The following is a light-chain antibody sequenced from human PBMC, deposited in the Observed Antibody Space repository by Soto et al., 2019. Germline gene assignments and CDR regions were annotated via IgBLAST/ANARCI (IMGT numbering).Light chain of an antibody. V-gene: IGKV3-20*01. Sequence: EIVLTQSPGTPSLPPGERATLSCRASQSVSSSYLAWYQQKAGQAPRLLIYGASSRATGIPDRFSGSGSGTDFTLTISRLEPEDCAVYYCQQYGSSPGTFGQGTKVDIK. J-gene: IGKJ1*01. CDR1: QSVSSSY. CDR2: GAS. CDR3: QQYGSSPGT.